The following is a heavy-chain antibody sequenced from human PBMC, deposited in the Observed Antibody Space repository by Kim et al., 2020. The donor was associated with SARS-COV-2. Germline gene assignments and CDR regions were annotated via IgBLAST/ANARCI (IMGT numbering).Heavy chain of an antibody. CDR1: EASEFTFSSSS. CDR3: ASHRRQAEIGFYWYSDL. Sequence: GGSLRLSCAASEASEFTFSSSSLNWVRQAPGKGLEWLSYISSSSTIIYYADSVKGRFTISRDNARNSLYLQMNSLRDEDTALYYCASHRRQAEIGFYWYSDLWGRGTLVTVSS. J-gene: IGHJ2*01. V-gene: IGHV3-48*02. CDR2: ISSSSTII. D-gene: IGHD2-2*03.